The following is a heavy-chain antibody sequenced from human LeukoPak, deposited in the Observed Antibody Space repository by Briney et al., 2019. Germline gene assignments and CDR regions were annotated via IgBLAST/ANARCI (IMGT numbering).Heavy chain of an antibody. J-gene: IGHJ5*02. Sequence: GGSLRLSCAASGFTFSSYAMHWARQAPGKGLEWVAVISYDGSNKYYADSVKGRFTISRDNSKNTLYLQMNSLRAEDTAVYYCARAPGADVLRYFDWLPVNWFDPWGQGTLVTVSS. V-gene: IGHV3-30-3*01. CDR2: ISYDGSNK. CDR1: GFTFSSYA. CDR3: ARAPGADVLRYFDWLPVNWFDP. D-gene: IGHD3-9*01.